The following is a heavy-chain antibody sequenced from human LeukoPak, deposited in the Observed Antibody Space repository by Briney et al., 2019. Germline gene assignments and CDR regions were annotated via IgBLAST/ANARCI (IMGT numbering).Heavy chain of an antibody. D-gene: IGHD6-13*01. CDR3: ATIGIAAAGTVDY. Sequence: GASVKVSCKVSGYTLTELSMHWVRQAPGKGLEWMGGFDPEDGETIYAQKFQGRVTMTEDASTDTAYMELSSLRSEDTAVYYCATIGIAAAGTVDYWGQGTLVTVSS. V-gene: IGHV1-24*01. CDR2: FDPEDGET. CDR1: GYTLTELS. J-gene: IGHJ4*02.